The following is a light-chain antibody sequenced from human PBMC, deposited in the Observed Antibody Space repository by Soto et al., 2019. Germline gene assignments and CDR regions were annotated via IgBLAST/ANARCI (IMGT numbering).Light chain of an antibody. CDR3: QQYNSYSRT. J-gene: IGKJ1*01. CDR1: QSISSW. CDR2: DAS. V-gene: IGKV1-5*01. Sequence: DIQMTQSPSTLSPSVGDRVTITCLASQSISSWLAWYQQKPGKAPNLLIYDASSLESGVPSRFSGSGSGTEFTLTISSLQPDDFATYYCQQYNSYSRTFGQGPKVDI.